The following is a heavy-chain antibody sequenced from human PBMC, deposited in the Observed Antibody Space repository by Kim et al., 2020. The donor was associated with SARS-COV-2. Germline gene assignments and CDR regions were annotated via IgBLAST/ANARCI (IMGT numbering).Heavy chain of an antibody. Sequence: SETLSLTCAVYGGSFSGYYWSWIRQPPGKGLEWIGEINHSGSTNYNPSLKSRVTISVDTSKNQFSLKLSSVTAADTAVYYCARGGIAAAGTGMDVWGQGTTVTVSS. V-gene: IGHV4-34*01. CDR2: INHSGST. CDR1: GGSFSGYY. J-gene: IGHJ6*02. D-gene: IGHD6-13*01. CDR3: ARGGIAAAGTGMDV.